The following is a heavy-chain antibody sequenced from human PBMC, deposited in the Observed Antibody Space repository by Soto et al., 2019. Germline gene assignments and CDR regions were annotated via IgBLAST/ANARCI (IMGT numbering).Heavy chain of an antibody. CDR2: IIPIFGTA. CDR1: GGTFSSYA. V-gene: IGHV1-69*06. Sequence: QVQLVQSGAEVKKPGSSVKVSCKASGGTFSSYAISWVRQAPGQGLEWMGGIIPIFGTANYAQKFQGRVTMTAAKATSTAYKELSSMRCEETAVYYCGSGSAPVGATHYWGQGTLVTVSS. J-gene: IGHJ4*02. D-gene: IGHD1-26*01. CDR3: GSGSAPVGATHY.